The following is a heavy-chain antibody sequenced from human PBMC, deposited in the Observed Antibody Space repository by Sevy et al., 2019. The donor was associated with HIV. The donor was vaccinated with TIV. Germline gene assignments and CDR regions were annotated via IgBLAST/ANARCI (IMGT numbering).Heavy chain of an antibody. CDR3: TRTSYYYDSGSYFGMDV. D-gene: IGHD3-10*01. CDR2: IRSKTYGGTT. CDR1: GFTSGDYI. V-gene: IGHV3-49*03. J-gene: IGHJ6*02. Sequence: GGSLRLSCTPSGFTSGDYILTWFRQAPGKGLEWVGFIRSKTYGGTTEYAASVKGRITISRDDSKNIAYLRMNSLKTEDTAVYYCTRTSYYYDSGSYFGMDVWGQRTTVTVSS.